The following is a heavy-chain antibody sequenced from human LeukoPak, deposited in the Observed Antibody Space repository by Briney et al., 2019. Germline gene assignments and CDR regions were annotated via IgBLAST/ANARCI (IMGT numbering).Heavy chain of an antibody. CDR2: ISYDGSNK. CDR3: ARDRYRYYYMDV. J-gene: IGHJ6*03. CDR1: GFTFSSYA. Sequence: SGGSLRLSCAASGFTFSSYAMHWVRQAPGKGLEWVAVISYDGSNKYYADSVKGRFTISRDNSKNTLYLQMNSLRAEDTAVYYCARDRYRYYYMDVWGKGTTVTVSS. D-gene: IGHD3-16*02. V-gene: IGHV3-30*04.